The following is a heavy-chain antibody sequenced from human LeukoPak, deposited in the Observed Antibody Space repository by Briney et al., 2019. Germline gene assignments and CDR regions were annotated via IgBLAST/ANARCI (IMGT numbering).Heavy chain of an antibody. D-gene: IGHD3-9*01. CDR1: GFTFSSYA. CDR2: ISGSGGST. J-gene: IGHJ4*02. Sequence: PGGSLRLSCAASGFTFSSYAMSGVRQAPGKGLEWVSAISGSGGSTYYADSVQRRFTISRDNSKNPLYLQMNSLRAEDTAFFYKQKTAYEILTGCDYWGQGTLVTVSS. CDR3: QKTAYEILTGCDY. V-gene: IGHV3-23*01.